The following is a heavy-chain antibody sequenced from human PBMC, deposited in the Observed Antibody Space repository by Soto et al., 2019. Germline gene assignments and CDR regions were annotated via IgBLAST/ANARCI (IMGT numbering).Heavy chain of an antibody. Sequence: QLQLQESGPGLVKPSETLALTCAVSGDSVTSNHLWGWIRQFPGKGLQWIGSIYYSGRTHYNPSLESRVTISVVTSKNQFSLKLTSVTSADTAVYYCAGHVDFADYIRWFDPWGQGTLVTVSS. J-gene: IGHJ5*02. CDR1: GDSVTSNHL. CDR2: IYYSGRT. D-gene: IGHD4-17*01. V-gene: IGHV4-39*01. CDR3: AGHVDFADYIRWFDP.